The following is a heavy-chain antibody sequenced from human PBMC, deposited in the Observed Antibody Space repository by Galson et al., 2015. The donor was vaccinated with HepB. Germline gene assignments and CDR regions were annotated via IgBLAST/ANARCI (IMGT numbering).Heavy chain of an antibody. CDR1: GFTVSSNY. D-gene: IGHD3-10*01. V-gene: IGHV3-53*01. CDR2: IYSGYT. Sequence: SLRLSCAASGFTVSSNYMSWVRQAPGKGLEWVSVIYSGYTYYADSVRGRFTISRDTSTNTLYLQMNSLRAEDTAVYYCARAYGSGTYRYFDYWGQGTLVTVSS. J-gene: IGHJ4*02. CDR3: ARAYGSGTYRYFDY.